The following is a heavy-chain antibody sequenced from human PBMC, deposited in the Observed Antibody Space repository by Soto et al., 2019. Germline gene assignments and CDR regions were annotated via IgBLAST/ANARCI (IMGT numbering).Heavy chain of an antibody. D-gene: IGHD7-27*01. CDR1: GFTFGDYA. CDR2: IRSKAYGGTT. Sequence: GGSLRLSCTASGFTFGDYAMSWVRQAPGKGLEWVGFIRSKAYGGTTEYAASVKGRFTISRDDSKSIAYLQMNRLKTEDTAVYCCTRVDFWDFDYWGQGTLVTVSS. V-gene: IGHV3-49*04. CDR3: TRVDFWDFDY. J-gene: IGHJ4*02.